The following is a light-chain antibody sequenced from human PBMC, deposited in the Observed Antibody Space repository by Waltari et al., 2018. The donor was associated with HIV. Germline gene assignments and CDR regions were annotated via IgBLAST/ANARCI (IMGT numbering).Light chain of an antibody. CDR1: QGIVTC. J-gene: IGKJ1*01. Sequence: AIRVTQAPVTFSACAGDRAVSSRRASQGIVTCVAWHKHKLGTAPRLLMYGASTLQSDVPSRVIGSGSGTEFTLTITCLQSEDLAIYYCQQYYSDPRTFGQGTKV. CDR3: QQYYSDPRT. V-gene: IGKV1-8*01. CDR2: GAS.